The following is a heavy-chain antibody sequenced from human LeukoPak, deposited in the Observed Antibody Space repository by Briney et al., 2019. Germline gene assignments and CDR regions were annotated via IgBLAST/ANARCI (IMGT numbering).Heavy chain of an antibody. J-gene: IGHJ4*02. V-gene: IGHV1-2*02. CDR1: GYTFTGYY. CDR3: ARLRIAVAGTQEFDY. Sequence: ASVKVSCKASGYTFTGYYMHWVRQAPGQGLEWMGWINPNSGGTNYAQKFQGRVTMTRDTSISTAYMELSSLKTSDTAMYYCARLRIAVAGTQEFDYWGQGTLVTVSS. CDR2: INPNSGGT. D-gene: IGHD6-19*01.